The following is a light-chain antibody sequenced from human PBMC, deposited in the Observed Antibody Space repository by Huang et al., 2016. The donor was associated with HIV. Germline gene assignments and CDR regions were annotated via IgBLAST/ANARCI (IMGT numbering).Light chain of an antibody. Sequence: EIAMTQSPATLSMSPGGRATLSCRASQSVSSNLAWYQQKPGQAPRLLIYEASTRATGIPARFSGNGSGTEFTLTISSLQSEDFAVYYCQQYNKWPPLTFGGGTKVEIK. CDR2: EAS. CDR1: QSVSSN. CDR3: QQYNKWPPLT. J-gene: IGKJ4*01. V-gene: IGKV3D-15*01.